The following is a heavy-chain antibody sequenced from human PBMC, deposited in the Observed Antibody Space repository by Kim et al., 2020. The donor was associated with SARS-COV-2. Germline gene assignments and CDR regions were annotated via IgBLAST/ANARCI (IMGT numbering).Heavy chain of an antibody. CDR2: ISNDGTFT. CDR3: ARPSSSHFDF. J-gene: IGHJ4*02. Sequence: GGSLRLSCAASGFIFRNFGIHWVRQAPGKGLEWVAFISNDGTFTTYADSVKGRFTISRDYGENTVYLQMDSLFAGDTALYYCARPSSSHFDFWGQGNLVT. CDR1: GFIFRNFG. D-gene: IGHD3-10*01. V-gene: IGHV3-33*01.